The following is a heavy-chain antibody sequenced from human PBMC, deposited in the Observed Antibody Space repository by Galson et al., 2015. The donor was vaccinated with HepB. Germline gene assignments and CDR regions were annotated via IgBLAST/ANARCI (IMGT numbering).Heavy chain of an antibody. D-gene: IGHD1-7*01. CDR3: AGELELRDWPGNIKPGPDFDY. Sequence: SVKVSCKASGYTFTSYYMHWVRQAPGQGLEWMGIINPSGGSTSYAQKFQGRVTMTRDTSTSTVYMELSSLRSEDTAVYYCAGELELRDWPGNIKPGPDFDYWGQGTLVTVSS. CDR2: INPSGGST. V-gene: IGHV1-46*01. CDR1: GYTFTSYY. J-gene: IGHJ4*02.